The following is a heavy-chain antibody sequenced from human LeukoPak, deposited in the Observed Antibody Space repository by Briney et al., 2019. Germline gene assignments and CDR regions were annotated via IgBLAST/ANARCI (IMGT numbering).Heavy chain of an antibody. D-gene: IGHD2-15*01. Sequence: ASVKVSCKAAGYTFTSYAMHWVRQAPGQRLEWMGWINAGNGNTKYSQKFQGRVTITRDTSASTAYMELSSLRSEDTAVYYCAARGGYCSSGSCYSFDYWGQGTLVTVSS. CDR2: INAGNGNT. J-gene: IGHJ4*02. V-gene: IGHV1-3*01. CDR1: GYTFTSYA. CDR3: AARGGYCSSGSCYSFDY.